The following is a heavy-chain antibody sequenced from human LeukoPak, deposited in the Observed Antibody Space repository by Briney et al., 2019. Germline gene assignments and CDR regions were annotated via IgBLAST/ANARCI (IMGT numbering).Heavy chain of an antibody. Sequence: GASVKVSCKASGGTFSSYAISWVRQAPGQGLEWMGRIIPILGIANYAQKFQGRVTITADKSTSTAYMEVSSLRSEDTAVYYCARDTLADRNDYAFDIWGQGTMVTVSS. CDR1: GGTFSSYA. D-gene: IGHD1-1*01. CDR2: IIPILGIA. J-gene: IGHJ3*02. CDR3: ARDTLADRNDYAFDI. V-gene: IGHV1-69*04.